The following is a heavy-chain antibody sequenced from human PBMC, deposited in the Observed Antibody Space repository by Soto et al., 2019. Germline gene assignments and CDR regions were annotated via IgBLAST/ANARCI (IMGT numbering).Heavy chain of an antibody. CDR2: IYHSGST. CDR3: ARDRLVPAAMGNYYYYGMDV. CDR1: GGSISSGGYS. D-gene: IGHD2-2*01. J-gene: IGHJ6*02. V-gene: IGHV4-30-2*01. Sequence: SETLSLTCAVSGGSISSGGYSWSWIRQPPGKGLEWIGYIYHSGSTYYNPSLKSRVTISVDRSKNQFSLKLSSVTAADTAVYYCARDRLVPAAMGNYYYYGMDVWGQGITVTVS.